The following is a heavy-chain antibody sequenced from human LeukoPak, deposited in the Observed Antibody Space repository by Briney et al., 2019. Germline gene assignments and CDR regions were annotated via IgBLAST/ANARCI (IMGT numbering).Heavy chain of an antibody. Sequence: GRSLRLSCAASGFTFSSYSMNWVRQAPGKGLEWVSSISSSSYIYYADSVKGRFTISRDNAKNSLYLQMNSLRAEDTAVYYCAGSDEYSSSWFFDYWGQGTLVTVSS. D-gene: IGHD6-13*01. J-gene: IGHJ4*02. V-gene: IGHV3-21*01. CDR3: AGSDEYSSSWFFDY. CDR2: ISSSSYI. CDR1: GFTFSSYS.